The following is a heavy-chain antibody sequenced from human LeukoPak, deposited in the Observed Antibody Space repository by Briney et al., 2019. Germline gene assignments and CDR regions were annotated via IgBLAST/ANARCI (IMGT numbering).Heavy chain of an antibody. CDR2: ISSSTSFI. D-gene: IGHD3-22*01. CDR3: ARDRYYDRTFDL. V-gene: IGHV3-21*01. J-gene: IGHJ5*02. Sequence: GGSLRLSCAASGFFFSSYTMNWVRQAPGKGLEWVSSISSSTSFIHYADSVKGRFTISRDNAKNSLSLQMNSLRAEDTAVYYCARDRYYDRTFDLWGQGTLVTVSS. CDR1: GFFFSSYT.